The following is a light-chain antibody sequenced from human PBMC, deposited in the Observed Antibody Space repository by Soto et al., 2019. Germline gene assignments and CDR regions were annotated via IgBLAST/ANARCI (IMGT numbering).Light chain of an antibody. Sequence: QSVLTQPPSVSGAPGQRVTISCTGSSSNIGADYDIHWYQQLPGTAPKLLINGNSNRPSGVPDRFSGSKSGTSASLAITGLQAEDEADYYCQSYDSSLSAVVFGEGTKLTVL. CDR1: SSNIGADYD. V-gene: IGLV1-40*01. CDR3: QSYDSSLSAVV. J-gene: IGLJ3*02. CDR2: GNS.